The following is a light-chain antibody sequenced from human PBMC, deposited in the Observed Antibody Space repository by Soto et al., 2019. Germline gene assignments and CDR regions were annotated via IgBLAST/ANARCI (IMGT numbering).Light chain of an antibody. CDR1: RSDVGGYNL. J-gene: IGLJ2*01. V-gene: IGLV2-23*01. Sequence: QSGLTQTASVSGSPGQSITMSCTGSRSDVGGYNLVSWYQQHPGKAPKLLISDDNKRPSGVSDRLSGSKSGNTASLTISGLQAEDEGDYYCSSYAGRITLVFGGGTKLTVL. CDR3: SSYAGRITLV. CDR2: DDN.